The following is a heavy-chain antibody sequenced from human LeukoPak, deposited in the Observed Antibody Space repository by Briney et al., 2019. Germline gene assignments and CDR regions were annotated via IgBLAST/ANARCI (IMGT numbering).Heavy chain of an antibody. CDR1: GGSISSGSYY. CDR3: ARDWLDCSSTSCYSPGYFDL. J-gene: IGHJ2*01. CDR2: IYTSGST. Sequence: PSETLSLTCTVSGGSISSGSYYWRWIRQPAGKGLEWIGRIYTSGSTNYNPSLKTRVTISVDTSKNQFSLKLSSVTAADTAVYYWARDWLDCSSTSCYSPGYFDLGGRGTLVTVSS. D-gene: IGHD2-2*01. V-gene: IGHV4-61*02.